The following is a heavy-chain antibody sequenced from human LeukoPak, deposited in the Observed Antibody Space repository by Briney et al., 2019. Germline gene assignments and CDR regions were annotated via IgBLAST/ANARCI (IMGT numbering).Heavy chain of an antibody. CDR3: ARGGSGTNWFDP. D-gene: IGHD3-10*01. J-gene: IGHJ5*02. CDR1: GGSISSGGYS. CDR2: IYHSGST. V-gene: IGHV4-30-2*01. Sequence: SQTLSLTCAVSGGSISSGGYSWSWIRQPPGKGLEWIGYIYHSGSTYYNPSLKSRVTISVDRSKNQSSLKLSSVTAADTAVYYCARGGSGTNWFDPWGQGTLVTVSS.